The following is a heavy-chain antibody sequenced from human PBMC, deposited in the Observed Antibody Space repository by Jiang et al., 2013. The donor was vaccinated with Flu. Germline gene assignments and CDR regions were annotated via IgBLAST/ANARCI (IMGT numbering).Heavy chain of an antibody. CDR3: ATAYDYVWGSYRYTPHYFDY. CDR2: IDPSDSYA. V-gene: IGHV5-10-1*01. Sequence: GAEVKKPGESLRISCKGSGYSFTSYWINWVRQMPGKGLEWMGRIDPSDSYANYNPSFQGHVTISVDKSISTAYLQWSSLKASDTAMYYCATAYDYVWGSYRYTPHYFDYWGQGTLVTVSS. D-gene: IGHD3-16*02. J-gene: IGHJ4*02. CDR1: GYSFTSYW.